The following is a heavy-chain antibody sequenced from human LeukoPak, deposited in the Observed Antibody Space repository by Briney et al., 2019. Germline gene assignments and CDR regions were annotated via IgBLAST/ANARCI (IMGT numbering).Heavy chain of an antibody. Sequence: SETLSLTCTVSGDSISRSTYYWAWIRQPPGTGLEWIGSVYYGRSPYYNPSLESRATTSVDTSKNHFSLKMSSVTAADTAVYYCARSSGTGTFSYWGQGTLVTVSS. CDR3: ARSSGTGTFSY. D-gene: IGHD6-25*01. J-gene: IGHJ4*02. CDR1: GDSISRSTYY. V-gene: IGHV4-39*02. CDR2: VYYGRSP.